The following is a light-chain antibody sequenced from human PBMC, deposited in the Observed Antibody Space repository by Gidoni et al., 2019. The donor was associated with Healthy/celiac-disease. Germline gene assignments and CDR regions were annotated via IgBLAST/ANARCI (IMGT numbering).Light chain of an antibody. J-gene: IGLJ2*01. Sequence: QAVLTQPSSLSASPGASASLTRTLRSGINVGTYRIYWYQQKPGSPPQYLLRYKSESDKQQGSGVPSRFSGSKDASANAGILLISGLQSEDEADYYCMIWHSSAWVFGGGTKLTVL. CDR3: MIWHSSAWV. CDR2: YKSESDK. CDR1: SGINVGTYR. V-gene: IGLV5-45*03.